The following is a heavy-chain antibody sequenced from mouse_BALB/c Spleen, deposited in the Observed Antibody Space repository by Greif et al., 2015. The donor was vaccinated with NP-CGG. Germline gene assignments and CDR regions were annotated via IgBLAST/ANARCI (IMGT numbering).Heavy chain of an antibody. CDR3: TRGNDGYYPDY. D-gene: IGHD2-3*01. CDR1: GYTFTSYY. J-gene: IGHJ2*01. CDR2: INPSNGGT. Sequence: QVQLKESGAELVKPGASVKLLCKASGYTFTSYYMYWVKQRPGQGLEWIGEINPSNGGTNFNEKFKSKATLTVDKSSSTAYMQLSSLTSEDSAVYYCTRGNDGYYPDYWGQGTTLTVSS. V-gene: IGHV1S81*02.